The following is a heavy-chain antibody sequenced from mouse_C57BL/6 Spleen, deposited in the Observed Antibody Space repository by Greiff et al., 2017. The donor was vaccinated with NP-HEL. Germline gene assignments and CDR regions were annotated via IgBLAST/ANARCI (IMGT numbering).Heavy chain of an antibody. D-gene: IGHD1-1*01. Sequence: EVKLMESGGGLVKPGGSLKLSCAASGFTFSDYGMHWVRQAPEKGLEWVAYISSGSSTIYYADTVKGRFTISRDNAKNTLFLQMTSLRSEDTAMYYCARPPYYYGSSYEGYFDVWGTGTTVTVSS. V-gene: IGHV5-17*01. J-gene: IGHJ1*03. CDR2: ISSGSSTI. CDR1: GFTFSDYG. CDR3: ARPPYYYGSSYEGYFDV.